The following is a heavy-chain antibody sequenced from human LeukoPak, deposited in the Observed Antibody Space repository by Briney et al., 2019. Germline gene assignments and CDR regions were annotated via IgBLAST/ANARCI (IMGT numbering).Heavy chain of an antibody. J-gene: IGHJ4*02. CDR3: ARGEVGATIRGDYFDY. Sequence: QGRVTMTRDMSTSTVYMELSSLRSEDTAVYYCARGEVGATIRGDYFDYWGQGTLVTVSP. V-gene: IGHV1-46*01. D-gene: IGHD1-26*01.